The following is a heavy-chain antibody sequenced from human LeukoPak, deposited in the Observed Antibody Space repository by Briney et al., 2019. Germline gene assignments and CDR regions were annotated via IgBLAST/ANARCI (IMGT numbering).Heavy chain of an antibody. Sequence: GGSLRLSCAASGFTFSSYGMSWVRQAPGRGLEWVSAISGSGGSTYYADSVKGRFTISRDNSKNTLYLQMNSLRAEDTAIYYCARDSADDSSGYYPFDYWGQGTQVSVSS. D-gene: IGHD3-22*01. V-gene: IGHV3-23*01. CDR1: GFTFSSYG. CDR3: ARDSADDSSGYYPFDY. J-gene: IGHJ4*02. CDR2: ISGSGGST.